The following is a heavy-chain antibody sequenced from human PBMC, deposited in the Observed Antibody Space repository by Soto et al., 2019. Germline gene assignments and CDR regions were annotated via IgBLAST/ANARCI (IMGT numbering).Heavy chain of an antibody. V-gene: IGHV4-59*01. D-gene: IGHD3-9*01. J-gene: IGHJ4*02. CDR2: VYYSGSV. Sequence: PEAVSLTCTVSGDTIRSSCWTWIRQPTGKGLEWIGYVYYSGSVNYKSSLKRRVTMSVDTSKNQFSLRLNSVTAADTAVYYCARVTYDSFTAYSYYFDYWGQGTLVTVSS. CDR3: ARVTYDSFTAYSYYFDY. CDR1: GDTIRSSC.